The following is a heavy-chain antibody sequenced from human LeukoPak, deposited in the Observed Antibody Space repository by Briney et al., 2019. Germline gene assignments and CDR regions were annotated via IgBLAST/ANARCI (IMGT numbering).Heavy chain of an antibody. CDR2: IVVGSGNT. Sequence: PVKVSCKASGFTFTSSAMQWVRQARGQRLEWIGWIVVGSGNTNYAQKFQERVTITRDMSTSTAYMELSSLRSEDTAVYYCAAGSGGSYDGPHDAFDIWGQGTMAIVSS. D-gene: IGHD1-26*01. J-gene: IGHJ3*02. CDR1: GFTFTSSA. V-gene: IGHV1-58*02. CDR3: AAGSGGSYDGPHDAFDI.